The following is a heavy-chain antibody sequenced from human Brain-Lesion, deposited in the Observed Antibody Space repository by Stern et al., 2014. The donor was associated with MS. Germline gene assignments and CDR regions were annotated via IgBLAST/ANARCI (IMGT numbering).Heavy chain of an antibody. J-gene: IGHJ2*01. V-gene: IGHV4-31*03. CDR1: GGSVSSGGYF. Sequence: QVQLLESGPGLLKPLQTLSLTCTVSGGSVSSGGYFWNWIRQHPGKGLEWIGHVYYSGSIAYNPSLKSRVTISVDTSKNQFSLRLRSVTAADTAVYYCARNPALWYFDLWGRGTLAAVSS. CDR3: ARNPALWYFDL. D-gene: IGHD3-3*02. CDR2: VYYSGSI.